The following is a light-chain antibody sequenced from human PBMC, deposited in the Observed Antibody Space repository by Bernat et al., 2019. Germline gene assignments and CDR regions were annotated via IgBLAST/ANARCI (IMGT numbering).Light chain of an antibody. CDR2: EVS. V-gene: IGLV2-23*02. CDR3: CSHAGGRTVWV. Sequence: QSALTQPASVSGSPGQSVTISCTGTNSDIGAYDHVSWYQQHPGKVPKLIIFEVSGRPSGVSNRFSASKSGNTASLAISGLQAEDEADYYCCSHAGGRTVWVFGGGTRLTVL. CDR1: NSDIGAYDH. J-gene: IGLJ3*02.